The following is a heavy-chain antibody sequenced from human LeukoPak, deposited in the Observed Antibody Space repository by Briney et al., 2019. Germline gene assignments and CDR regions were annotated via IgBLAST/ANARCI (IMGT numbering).Heavy chain of an antibody. V-gene: IGHV4-39*07. CDR2: IYHSGST. J-gene: IGHJ4*02. CDR1: GGSISSSSYY. Sequence: SETLSLTCTVSGGSISSSSYYWGWIRQPPGKGLEWIGSIYHSGSTYYNPSLKSRVTISVDTSKNQFSLKLSSVTAADTAVYYCARDGGSGSYSYWGQGTLVTVSS. D-gene: IGHD1-26*01. CDR3: ARDGGSGSYSY.